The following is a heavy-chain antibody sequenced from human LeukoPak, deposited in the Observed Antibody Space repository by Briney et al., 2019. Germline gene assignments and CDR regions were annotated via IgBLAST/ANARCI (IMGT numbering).Heavy chain of an antibody. CDR1: GSRLTNYW. V-gene: IGHV5-51*01. J-gene: IGHJ5*02. CDR3: ARGGTTDSDNWFDR. Sequence: TRGESLKISCDGSGSRLTNYWIGCVRRMPGKGLEWMGIIYPGDSDTRSSPSFQDQVSISADKSISTAYLQWSTLKASDTAIYYCARGGTTDSDNWFDRWSQGTLVTVSS. D-gene: IGHD4-11*01. CDR2: IYPGDSDT.